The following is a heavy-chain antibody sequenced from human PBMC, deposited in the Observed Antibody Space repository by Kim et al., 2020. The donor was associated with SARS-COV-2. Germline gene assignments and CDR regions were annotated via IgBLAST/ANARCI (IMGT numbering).Heavy chain of an antibody. CDR1: GYSLSELS. D-gene: IGHD2-15*01. Sequence: ASVKVSCKVSGYSLSELSIHWVRQAPGEGLEWMGGYDPEPGETIFAQKFQGRVTMTEDTSTDTAYMELSSLRSEDTAIYYCASGYSSVGGDYWGQGTLVT. CDR3: ASGYSSVGGDY. J-gene: IGHJ4*02. CDR2: YDPEPGET. V-gene: IGHV1-24*01.